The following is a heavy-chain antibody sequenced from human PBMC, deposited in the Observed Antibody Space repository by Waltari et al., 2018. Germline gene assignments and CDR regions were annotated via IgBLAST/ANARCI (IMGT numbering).Heavy chain of an antibody. CDR3: ARDRRDDNNSVRWLDP. D-gene: IGHD3-10*02. V-gene: IGHV1-18*01. J-gene: IGHJ5*02. CDR1: GYMFRNFG. Sequence: QIQLVQSGGAVKKPGASVKVSCKASGYMFRNFGIFWVRQAPGQGLEFMGWISAYNGNTNYAQTFQGRLTLTTDTSASTAYMELSSLTSDDTAVYYCARDRRDDNNSVRWLDPWGQGTLVTVSS. CDR2: ISAYNGNT.